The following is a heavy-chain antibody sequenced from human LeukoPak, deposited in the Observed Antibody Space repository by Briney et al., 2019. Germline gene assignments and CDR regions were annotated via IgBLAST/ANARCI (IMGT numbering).Heavy chain of an antibody. D-gene: IGHD3-16*01. CDR3: ARDLLGQDFTKPFYYYYYMDV. CDR1: GDSVSSNSAA. V-gene: IGHV6-1*01. CDR2: TYYRSKWYN. Sequence: SQTLSLTCAISGDSVSSNSAAWNWIRQSPSRGLEWLRRTYYRSKWYNDYAVSVKSRITINPDTSKNQFSLQLNSVTPEDTAVYYCARDLLGQDFTKPFYYYYYMDVWGKGTTVTVSS. J-gene: IGHJ6*03.